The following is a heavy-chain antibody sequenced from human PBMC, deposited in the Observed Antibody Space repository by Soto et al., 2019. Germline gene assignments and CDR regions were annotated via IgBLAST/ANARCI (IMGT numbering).Heavy chain of an antibody. D-gene: IGHD2-21*01. CDR1: GFPVSDYY. CDR2: ISPKSTYT. Sequence: QVHLVEPGGGLVKPGGSLRLSCATSGFPVSDYYMSWIRQAPGKGLEWLSHISPKSTYTNYADSVKGRFTISRDNTKSSLFLQMNSLGVEDTAVYYCARGGGGGLFEHWGQGVLVTVSS. J-gene: IGHJ4*02. V-gene: IGHV3-11*06. CDR3: ARGGGGGLFEH.